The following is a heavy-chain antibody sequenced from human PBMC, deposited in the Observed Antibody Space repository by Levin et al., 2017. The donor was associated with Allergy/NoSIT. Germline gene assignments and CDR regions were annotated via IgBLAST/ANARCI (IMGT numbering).Heavy chain of an antibody. CDR1: GYTFTGYY. CDR3: ASSIAAVGPYYYYYYGMDV. Sequence: ASVKVSCKASGYTFTGYYMHWVRQAPGQGLEWMGWINPNSGGTNYAQKFQGRVTMTRDTSISTAYMELSRLRSDDTAVYYCASSIAAVGPYYYYYYGMDVWGQGTTVTVSS. J-gene: IGHJ6*02. D-gene: IGHD6-13*01. CDR2: INPNSGGT. V-gene: IGHV1-2*02.